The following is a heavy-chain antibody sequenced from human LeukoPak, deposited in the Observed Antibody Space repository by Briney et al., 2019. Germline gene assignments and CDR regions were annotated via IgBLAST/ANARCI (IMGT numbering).Heavy chain of an antibody. CDR1: GFTFSDYY. CDR2: ISSSGSTI. J-gene: IGHJ1*01. V-gene: IGHV3-11*04. CDR3: ATGYSSGWYFYFQY. D-gene: IGHD6-19*01. Sequence: PGGSLRLSCAASGFTFSDYYMSWIRQAPGKGLEWVSYISSSGSTIYYADSVKGRFTISRDNAKNSLYLQMNSLRAEDTAVYYCATGYSSGWYFYFQYWGQGTLVTVSS.